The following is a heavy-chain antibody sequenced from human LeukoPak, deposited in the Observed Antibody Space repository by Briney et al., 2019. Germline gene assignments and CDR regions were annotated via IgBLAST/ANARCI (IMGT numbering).Heavy chain of an antibody. CDR2: ISGTGTNT. Sequence: GGSLRLSCAVSGFTFSNYAMSWVRQAPGKGLEWVSSISGTGTNTYYADSVKGGFTISRDNSKNTLYLQMNSLRAEDTAVYSCARYPAYGSGRNWFDPWGQGTLVTVSS. D-gene: IGHD3-10*01. V-gene: IGHV3-23*01. CDR3: ARYPAYGSGRNWFDP. CDR1: GFTFSNYA. J-gene: IGHJ5*02.